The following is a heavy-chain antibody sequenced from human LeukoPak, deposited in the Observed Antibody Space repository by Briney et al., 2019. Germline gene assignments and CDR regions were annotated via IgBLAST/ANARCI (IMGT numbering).Heavy chain of an antibody. CDR3: ARVGSSSSLFTFDY. J-gene: IGHJ4*02. D-gene: IGHD6-6*01. V-gene: IGHV1-24*01. CDR1: GYTLTELS. Sequence: ASVKVSCKVSGYTLTELSMHWVRQAPGKGLEWMGGFDPEDGETIYAQKFQGRVTMTEDTSTDTAYMELSSLRSEDTAVYYCARVGSSSSLFTFDYWGQGTLVTVSS. CDR2: FDPEDGET.